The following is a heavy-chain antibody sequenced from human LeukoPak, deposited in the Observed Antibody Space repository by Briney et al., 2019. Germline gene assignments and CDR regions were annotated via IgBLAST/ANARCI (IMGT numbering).Heavy chain of an antibody. J-gene: IGHJ3*02. Sequence: SETLSLTCTVSGGSLSSGDYYWSWIRQPPGKGLGWIGYIYHSGSTYYNPSLKSRVTISVDRSKNQFSLKLSAVTAADTAVYYCARGPSYYYDSSGYYLTRGAFDIWGQGTMVTVSS. CDR3: ARGPSYYYDSSGYYLTRGAFDI. D-gene: IGHD3-22*01. CDR2: IYHSGST. V-gene: IGHV4-30-2*01. CDR1: GGSLSSGDYY.